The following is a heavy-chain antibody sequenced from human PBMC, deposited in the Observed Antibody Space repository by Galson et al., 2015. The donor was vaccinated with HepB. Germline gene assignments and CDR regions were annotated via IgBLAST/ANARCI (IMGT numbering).Heavy chain of an antibody. J-gene: IGHJ6*02. CDR3: ARGGMIVLLYYYGTDV. V-gene: IGHV3-33*08. D-gene: IGHD3-22*01. Sequence: SLRLSCAASGFTFSSYGMHWVRQAPGKGLEWVAVIWYDGSNKYYADSVKGRFTISRDNSKNTLYLQMNSLRAEDTAVYYCARGGMIVLLYYYGTDVWGQGTTVTVSS. CDR1: GFTFSSYG. CDR2: IWYDGSNK.